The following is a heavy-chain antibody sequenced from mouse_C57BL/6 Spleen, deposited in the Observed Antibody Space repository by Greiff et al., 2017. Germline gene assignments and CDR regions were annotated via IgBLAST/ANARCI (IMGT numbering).Heavy chain of an antibody. CDR2: ISSGGDYI. V-gene: IGHV5-9-1*02. CDR1: GFTFSSYA. CDR3: TRDPPGPGAY. Sequence: EVQLQESGEGLVKPGGSLKLSCAASGFTFSSYAMSWVRQTPEKRLEWVAYISSGGDYIYYADTVKGRFTISRDNARNTLYLQMSSLKSEDTAMYYCTRDPPGPGAYWGQGTLVTVSA. J-gene: IGHJ3*01.